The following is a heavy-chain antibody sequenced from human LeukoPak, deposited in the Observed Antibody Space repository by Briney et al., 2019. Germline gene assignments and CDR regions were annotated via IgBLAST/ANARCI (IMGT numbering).Heavy chain of an antibody. CDR1: GGSISSSSYY. Sequence: SETLSLTCTISGGSISSSSYYWGWIRQPPGKGLEWIGSIYYSGSTYYNPSLKSRVTISVDTSKNQFSLKLSSVTAADTAVYYCARRGPSITIFGVAMGAAFDIWGQGTMVTVSS. CDR3: ARRGPSITIFGVAMGAAFDI. D-gene: IGHD3-3*01. J-gene: IGHJ3*02. V-gene: IGHV4-39*01. CDR2: IYYSGST.